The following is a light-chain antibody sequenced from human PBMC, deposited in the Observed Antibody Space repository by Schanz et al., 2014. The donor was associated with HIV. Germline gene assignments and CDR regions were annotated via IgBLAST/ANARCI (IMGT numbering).Light chain of an antibody. CDR3: QQYNKWPWT. V-gene: IGKV3-20*01. CDR1: QSVSSDY. J-gene: IGKJ1*01. Sequence: EIVLTQSPGTLSLSPGERATLSCRASQSVSSDYFAWYQQKSGQAPRLLIYGASSRATGIPDRFSGSGSGTEFTLTISSLQSEDFAVYYCQQYNKWPWTFGQGTKVEIK. CDR2: GAS.